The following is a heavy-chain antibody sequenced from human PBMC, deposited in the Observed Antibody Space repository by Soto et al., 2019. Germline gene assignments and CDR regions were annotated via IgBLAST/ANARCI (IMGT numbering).Heavy chain of an antibody. D-gene: IGHD6-19*01. J-gene: IGHJ2*01. CDR1: GGTFSRYA. CDR2: ITPMFGTA. V-gene: IGHV1-69*12. Sequence: QVQLVQSGAEVKKPGSSVKVSCKASGGTFSRYANSWVRQAPGQGLEWMGGITPMFGTANYAQKFQDRVTITADESTSTVYMELRRLRSEDTAVYYCAQTLGSAVAGPGRFDLWGRGTLVIVSS. CDR3: AQTLGSAVAGPGRFDL.